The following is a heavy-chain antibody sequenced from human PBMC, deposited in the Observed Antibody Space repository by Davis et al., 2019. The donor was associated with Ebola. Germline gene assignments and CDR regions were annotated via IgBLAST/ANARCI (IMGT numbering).Heavy chain of an antibody. CDR2: INSDGIST. J-gene: IGHJ4*02. CDR3: AKVGRAMPGTY. V-gene: IGHV3-74*01. CDR1: GFTFSSYW. D-gene: IGHD6-19*01. Sequence: GESLKISCAASGFTFSSYWMHWVRQAPGKGLVWVSRINSDGISTSYADSVKGRFTISRYNAKNSLYLQMNSLRAEDTAMYYCAKVGRAMPGTYWGQGTRVTVSS.